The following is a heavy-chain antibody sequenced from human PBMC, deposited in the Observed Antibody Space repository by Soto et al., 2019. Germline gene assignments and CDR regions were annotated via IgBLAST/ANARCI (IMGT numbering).Heavy chain of an antibody. V-gene: IGHV3-30-3*01. Sequence: QVQLVESGGGVVQPGRSLRLSCAASGFTFSSYAMHWVRQAPGKGLEWVAVISYEGSNKYYADSVKGRFTISRDNSKNTLYLQMNSLRAEDTAVYYCARDKDSLDYYDSSGYSHWGQGTLVTVSS. J-gene: IGHJ4*02. CDR3: ARDKDSLDYYDSSGYSH. CDR2: ISYEGSNK. CDR1: GFTFSSYA. D-gene: IGHD3-22*01.